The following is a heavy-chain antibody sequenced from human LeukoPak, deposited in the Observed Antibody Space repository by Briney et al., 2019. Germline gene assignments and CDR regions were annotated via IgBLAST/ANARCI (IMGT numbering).Heavy chain of an antibody. D-gene: IGHD6-19*01. CDR3: ARSSGWYGY. CDR1: GYTFTSYG. Sequence: ASVKVSCKASGYTFTSYGISWVRQAPGQGLEWMGWISGFSGNTAYAQKLQGRVTMTTDTSTSTAFLELRSLRSDDTAVYYCARSSGWYGYWGQGTLVTVSS. J-gene: IGHJ4*02. CDR2: ISGFSGNT. V-gene: IGHV1-18*01.